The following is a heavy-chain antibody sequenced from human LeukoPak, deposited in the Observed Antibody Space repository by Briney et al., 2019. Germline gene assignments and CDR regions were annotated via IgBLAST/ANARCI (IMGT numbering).Heavy chain of an antibody. D-gene: IGHD3-3*01. V-gene: IGHV3-53*01. Sequence: GGSLRLSCAASGFTVSSNYMSWVRQAPGKGLEWGSVIYSGGSTYYADSVKGRFTISRDNSKNTLYLQMNSLRAEDTAVYYCASYITICGVVRFVFDIWGQGTMVTVSS. CDR3: ASYITICGVVRFVFDI. CDR1: GFTVSSNY. CDR2: IYSGGST. J-gene: IGHJ3*02.